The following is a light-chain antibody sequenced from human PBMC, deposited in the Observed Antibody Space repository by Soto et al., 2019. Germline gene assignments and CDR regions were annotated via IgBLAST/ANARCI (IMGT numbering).Light chain of an antibody. Sequence: EIVLTQSPGTLSSSPGERATLPCRASQSVSSSYLAWYQQKPGQAPRLLIYGASTRATGIPDRFSGGGSGTDFTLTISRLEPEDFAVYYCQQYGRSPGLFTFGPGTKVDIK. J-gene: IGKJ3*01. CDR3: QQYGRSPGLFT. CDR1: QSVSSSY. V-gene: IGKV3-20*01. CDR2: GAS.